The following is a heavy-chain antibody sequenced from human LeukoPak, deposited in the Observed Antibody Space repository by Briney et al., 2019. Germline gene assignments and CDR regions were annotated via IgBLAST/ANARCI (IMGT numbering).Heavy chain of an antibody. CDR3: AXGGXRTGSTVSWFDP. J-gene: IGHJ5*02. Sequence: PSQTLSLTCTISGDTVSSNSAAWNWIRQSPSRGLEWLGRTYYRSNWYHDYAASVKSRMTIKPDTPKNKVSVQMNSVTTEDTAVYYXAXGGXRTGSTVSWFDPWGQGTLVTVSS. D-gene: IGHD1-1*01. CDR2: TYYRSNWYH. CDR1: GDTVSSNSAA. V-gene: IGHV6-1*01.